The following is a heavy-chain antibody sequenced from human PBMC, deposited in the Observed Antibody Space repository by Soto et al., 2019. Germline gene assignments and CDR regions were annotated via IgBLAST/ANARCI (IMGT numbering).Heavy chain of an antibody. CDR2: IDYNGNT. V-gene: IGHV4-59*11. CDR1: GGSISNHY. Sequence: QVQLQESGPGLVKPSETLSLTCTVSGGSISNHYWSWIRQPPGKGLEWIGYIDYNGNTNYNPSLKSRVTMSVDTSKNQISLKLSSVTAADTAVYCTRANWYSEYWGQGTLVTVSS. CDR3: RANWYSEY. J-gene: IGHJ4*02. D-gene: IGHD7-27*01.